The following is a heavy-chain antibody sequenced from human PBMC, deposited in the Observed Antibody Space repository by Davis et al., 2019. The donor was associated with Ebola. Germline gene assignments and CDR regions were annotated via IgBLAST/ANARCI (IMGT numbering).Heavy chain of an antibody. Sequence: GESLKISCTASQFTFSNYAMILVRQAPGKGLEWVSGISGSGTNTHYADSVKGRFSISRDNAKNTLFLQMNSLRADDTAVYYCARDVAGRAGYWGQGTLVTVSS. CDR1: QFTFSNYA. CDR2: ISGSGTNT. J-gene: IGHJ4*02. D-gene: IGHD1-14*01. V-gene: IGHV3-23*01. CDR3: ARDVAGRAGY.